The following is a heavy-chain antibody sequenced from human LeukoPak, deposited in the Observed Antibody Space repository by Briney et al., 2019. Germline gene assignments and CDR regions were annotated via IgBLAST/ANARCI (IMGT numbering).Heavy chain of an antibody. V-gene: IGHV4-39*01. Sequence: KPSETLSLTCTVSGASISRSDYFWGWIRQPPGKGLEWIGSIYYSRSTYYSPSLKGRVTISVDTSKNQFSLKLNSVTAADTAVYYYARSYCSSISCYSYFDYWGQGTLVTVSS. J-gene: IGHJ4*02. CDR2: IYYSRST. CDR1: GASISRSDYF. CDR3: ARSYCSSISCYSYFDY. D-gene: IGHD2-2*01.